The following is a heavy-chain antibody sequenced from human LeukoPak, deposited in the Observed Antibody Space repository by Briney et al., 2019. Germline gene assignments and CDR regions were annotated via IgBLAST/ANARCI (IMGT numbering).Heavy chain of an antibody. V-gene: IGHV3-23*01. CDR3: AKAHWAYSSGWFFDC. D-gene: IGHD6-19*01. CDR2: ISGSGDTT. CDR1: GFTFRNYT. Sequence: GGSLRLSCAASGFTFRNYTMTWVRQAPGKGLEWVSTISGSGDTTYYADSVKGRFTISRDNSKNTLFLQMNSLRAEDTAVYYCAKAHWAYSSGWFFDCWGQGTLVTVSS. J-gene: IGHJ4*02.